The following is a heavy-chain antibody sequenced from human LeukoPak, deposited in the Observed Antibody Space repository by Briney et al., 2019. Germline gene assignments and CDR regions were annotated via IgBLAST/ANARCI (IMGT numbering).Heavy chain of an antibody. Sequence: PGGSLRLSCAASGFTFSSYWMSWVRQAPGKGLEWVANIKQDGSEKYYVDSVKGRFTISRDNAKNSLYLQMNSLRAEDTAVYDCARDLDSGYDLGGFDYWGQGTLVTVSS. CDR3: ARDLDSGYDLGGFDY. CDR1: GFTFSSYW. J-gene: IGHJ4*02. V-gene: IGHV3-7*01. CDR2: IKQDGSEK. D-gene: IGHD5-12*01.